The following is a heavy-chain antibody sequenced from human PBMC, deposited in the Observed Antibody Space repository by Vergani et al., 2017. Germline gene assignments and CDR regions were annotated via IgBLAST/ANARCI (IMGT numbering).Heavy chain of an antibody. CDR2: IDHTGRP. J-gene: IGHJ6*03. V-gene: IGHV4-34*01. CDR1: GGSFTSYH. CDR3: ARVNTKTKGHLYYYYYMDV. Sequence: QVQLQQWGGGLLKPSETLSLTCVVNGGSFTSYHWTWIRQSPGEGLEWVGDIDHTGRPDYNPSLKSRLTMSVDKSRNQFSLTLNSVTATDTAIYFCARVNTKTKGHLYYYYYMDVGAQGPAATVS. D-gene: IGHD4-11*01.